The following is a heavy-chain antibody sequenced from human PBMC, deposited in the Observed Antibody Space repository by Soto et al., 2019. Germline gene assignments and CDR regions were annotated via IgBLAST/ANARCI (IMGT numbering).Heavy chain of an antibody. J-gene: IGHJ6*02. V-gene: IGHV3-53*02. CDR2: IYSDNNT. CDR1: GFTVSSDS. Sequence: EVQLVETGGDLMQPGGSLRLSCAASGFTVSSDSMTWVRQAPGKGLEWISIIYSDNNTDYADTVKGRFSISRDTSKNILYLQMNSLRAEGTAGYDCARHYSDMGVWGQGTTVTVSS. CDR3: ARHYSDMGV.